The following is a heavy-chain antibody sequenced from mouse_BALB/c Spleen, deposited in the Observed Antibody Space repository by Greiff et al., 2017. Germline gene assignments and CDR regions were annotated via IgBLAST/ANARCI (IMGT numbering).Heavy chain of an antibody. D-gene: IGHD2-4*01. V-gene: IGHV5-6-5*01. CDR3: ARDDYLAY. Sequence: DVHLVESGGGLVKPGGSLKLSCAASGFTFSSYAMSWVRQTPEKRLEWVASISSGGSTYYPDSVKGRFTISRDNARNILYLQMSSLRSEDTAMYYCARDDYLAYWGQGTLVTVSA. CDR2: ISSGGST. CDR1: GFTFSSYA. J-gene: IGHJ3*01.